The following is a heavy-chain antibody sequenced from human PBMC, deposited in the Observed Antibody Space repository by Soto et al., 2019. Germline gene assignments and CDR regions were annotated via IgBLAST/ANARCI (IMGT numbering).Heavy chain of an antibody. CDR1: GFTVSRNY. CDR3: ASVDFWSGNSYYGMDV. D-gene: IGHD3-3*01. J-gene: IGHJ6*02. Sequence: PGGSLRLSCAASGFTVSRNYMSWVRQAPGKGLEWVSVIYSGGSTYYADSVKGRFTISRDNSKNTLYLQMNSLRAEDTAVFYCASVDFWSGNSYYGMDVWGQGTTVTV. CDR2: IYSGGST. V-gene: IGHV3-53*01.